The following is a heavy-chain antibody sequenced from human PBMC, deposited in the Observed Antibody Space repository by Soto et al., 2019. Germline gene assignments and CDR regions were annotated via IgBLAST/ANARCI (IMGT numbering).Heavy chain of an antibody. CDR3: ARGSTYDSSGYSIFDY. D-gene: IGHD3-22*01. CDR1: GGSISSYY. J-gene: IGHJ4*02. CDR2: IYYSGST. Sequence: SETLSLTCTVSGGSISSYYWSWIRQPPGKGLEWTGYIYYSGSTNYNPSLKSRVTISVDTSKNQFSLKLSSVTAADTAVYYCARGSTYDSSGYSIFDYWGQGTLVTVSS. V-gene: IGHV4-59*01.